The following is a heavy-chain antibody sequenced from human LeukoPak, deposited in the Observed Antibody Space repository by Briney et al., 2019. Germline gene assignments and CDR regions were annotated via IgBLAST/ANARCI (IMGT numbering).Heavy chain of an antibody. CDR1: GGSISSYY. J-gene: IGHJ6*03. CDR3: ARDGIYSTQHYYYYYYMDV. Sequence: KPSETLSLTCTVSGGSISSYYWSWIRQPAGKGLEWIGRIYTSGSTNYNPSLKSRVTMSVDTSKNQFSLKLSSVTAADTAVYYCARDGIYSTQHYYYYYYMDVWGKGTTVTVSS. D-gene: IGHD4-11*01. CDR2: IYTSGST. V-gene: IGHV4-4*07.